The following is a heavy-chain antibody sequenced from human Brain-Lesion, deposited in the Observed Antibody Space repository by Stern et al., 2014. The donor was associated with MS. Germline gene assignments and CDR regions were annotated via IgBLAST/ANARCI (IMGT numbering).Heavy chain of an antibody. Sequence: VQLVQSGAEVKKPGESLKISCKGSGYRFTSNWIGWVRQMPGKGLEWTGIIWPGDSDPRYSPSCQGQVTISADKPISTAYLQWSSLQASDTAMYYCARRGDSSSSGFDYWGQGTLVIVSS. J-gene: IGHJ4*02. D-gene: IGHD6-6*01. V-gene: IGHV5-51*01. CDR1: GYRFTSNW. CDR3: ARRGDSSSSGFDY. CDR2: IWPGDSDP.